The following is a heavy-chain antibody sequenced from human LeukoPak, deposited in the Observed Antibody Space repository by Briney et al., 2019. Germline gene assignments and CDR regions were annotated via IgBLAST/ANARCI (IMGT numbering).Heavy chain of an antibody. CDR1: GYTFTTYV. D-gene: IGHD6-25*01. V-gene: IGHV1-8*01. Sequence: ASVKLSCKASGYTFTTYVINWVRQATGQGLEWMGWMSPNSGNTGYAQKFQGRVTMTRDTSINTAYMELSSLTSEDTAVYFCARGVTAGVDFWGQGTLVTVSS. CDR3: ARGVTAGVDF. CDR2: MSPNSGNT. J-gene: IGHJ4*02.